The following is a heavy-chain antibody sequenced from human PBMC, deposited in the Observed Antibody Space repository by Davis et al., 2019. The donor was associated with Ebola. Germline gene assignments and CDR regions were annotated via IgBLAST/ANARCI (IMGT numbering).Heavy chain of an antibody. CDR1: GFTFSTYA. D-gene: IGHD6-19*01. CDR2: ISGSGGTA. J-gene: IGHJ4*02. V-gene: IGHV3-23*01. Sequence: GESLKISCAASGFTFSTYAMSWVRQAPGKGLEWVSSISGSGGTAYYADPVKGRFTISRDNSKNTLHLQMSSLRPEDTAVYYCVGRVAVAGSGQRDHWGQGTLVTVSS. CDR3: VGRVAVAGSGQRDH.